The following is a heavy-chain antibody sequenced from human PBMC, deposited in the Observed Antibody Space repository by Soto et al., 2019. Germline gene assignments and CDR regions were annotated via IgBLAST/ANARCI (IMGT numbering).Heavy chain of an antibody. Sequence: PSETLSLTCAVYGGSFSGYYWSWIRQPPEKGLERIGKINHSGSTNYTQSLKSRVTISVDTSKNKFSLKLSSVTAADTAVYYCARFTTWSKEYSSGRDAFDIWGQGTMVTVSS. CDR2: INHSGST. J-gene: IGHJ3*02. CDR3: ARFTTWSKEYSSGRDAFDI. D-gene: IGHD6-19*01. V-gene: IGHV4-34*01. CDR1: GGSFSGYY.